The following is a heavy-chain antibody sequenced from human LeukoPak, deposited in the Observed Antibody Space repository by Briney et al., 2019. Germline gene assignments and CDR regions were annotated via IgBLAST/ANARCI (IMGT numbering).Heavy chain of an antibody. J-gene: IGHJ6*02. V-gene: IGHV4-34*01. CDR2: INHSGST. CDR3: ARGGSSWDYYYYGMDV. Sequence: GSLRLTCAASGFTVGSNYMNWVRQPPGKGLEWIGEINHSGSTNYNPSLKSRVTISVDTSKNQFSLKLSSVTAADTAVYYCARGGSSWDYYYYGMDVWGQGTTVTVSS. CDR1: GFTVGSNY. D-gene: IGHD6-13*01.